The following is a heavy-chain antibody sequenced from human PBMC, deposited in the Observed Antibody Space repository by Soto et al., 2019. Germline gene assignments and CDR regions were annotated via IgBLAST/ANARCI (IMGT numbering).Heavy chain of an antibody. Sequence: EVQLLESGGGLVQPGGSLRLSCAASGFTFSAYAMGWVRQAPGKGLEWVSTIHGGGGATHYADSVKCRFTISRDDSKNTLYAQMNSLRXXXTAVYYCAKFEGHPLEYWYLDFWGRGTLVTVSS. V-gene: IGHV3-23*01. J-gene: IGHJ2*01. CDR3: AKFEGHPLEYWYLDF. CDR1: GFTFSAYA. D-gene: IGHD1-1*01. CDR2: IHGGGGAT.